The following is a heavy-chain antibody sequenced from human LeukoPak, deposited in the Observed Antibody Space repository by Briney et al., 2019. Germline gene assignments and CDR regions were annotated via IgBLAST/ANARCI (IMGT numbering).Heavy chain of an antibody. Sequence: ASVKISCKASGYTFTSYGISWVRQAPGRGLEWMGWISAYNGNTNYAQKLQGRVTMTTDTSTSTAYMELRSLRFDDTAVYYCARDAKYSGYDPNWFDPWGQGTLVTVSS. CDR2: ISAYNGNT. J-gene: IGHJ5*02. D-gene: IGHD5-12*01. CDR3: ARDAKYSGYDPNWFDP. V-gene: IGHV1-18*04. CDR1: GYTFTSYG.